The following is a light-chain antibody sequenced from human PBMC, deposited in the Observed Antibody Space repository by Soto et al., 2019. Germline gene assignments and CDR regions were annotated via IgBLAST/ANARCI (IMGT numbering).Light chain of an antibody. CDR2: GAS. J-gene: IGKJ2*01. CDR3: QQYGTSPYT. Sequence: EIVLTQSPGTRSLSPGERATLSCRASQSISSSYLAWYQQKPGQAPRLLIYGASSRATGVPDRFSGSGSGTDLTLTISRLEPEDFAVYYCQQYGTSPYTFGPGTKVDI. V-gene: IGKV3-20*01. CDR1: QSISSSY.